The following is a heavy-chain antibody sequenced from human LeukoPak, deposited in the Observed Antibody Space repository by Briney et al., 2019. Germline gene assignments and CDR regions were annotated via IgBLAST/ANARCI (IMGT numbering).Heavy chain of an antibody. V-gene: IGHV4-34*01. D-gene: IGHD3-10*01. CDR2: INHSGST. CDR1: GGSFSGYY. Sequence: PSETLSLTCAVYGGSFSGYYWSWIRQPPGKGLEWIGEINHSGSTNYNPSLKSRVTISVDTSKNQLSLKLSSVTAADTAVYYCARDKGGSGSYRVDYWGQGTLVTVSS. CDR3: ARDKGGSGSYRVDY. J-gene: IGHJ4*02.